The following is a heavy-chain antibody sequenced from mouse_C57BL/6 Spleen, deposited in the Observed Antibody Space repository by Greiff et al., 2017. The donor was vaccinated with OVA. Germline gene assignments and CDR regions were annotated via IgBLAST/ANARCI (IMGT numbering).Heavy chain of an antibody. CDR2: IDPSDSYT. CDR1: GYTFTSYW. J-gene: IGHJ2*01. D-gene: IGHD1-1*01. V-gene: IGHV1-50*01. Sequence: QVQLQQPGAELVKPGASVKLSCKASGYTFTSYWMQWVKQRPGQGLEWIGEIDPSDSYTNYNQKFKGKATLTVDTSSSTAYMQLSSLTSEDSAVYYCARSPYYYGSSDYCDYWGQGTTLTVSS. CDR3: ARSPYYYGSSDYCDY.